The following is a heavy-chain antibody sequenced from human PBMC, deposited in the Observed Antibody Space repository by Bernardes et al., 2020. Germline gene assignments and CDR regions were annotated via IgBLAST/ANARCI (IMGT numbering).Heavy chain of an antibody. V-gene: IGHV3-9*01. CDR1: GFTFDDYA. CDR2: ISWNSGSI. J-gene: IGHJ4*02. Sequence: SLKLSCAASGFTFDDYAMHWVRQAPGKGLEWVSGISWNSGSIGYADSVKGRFTISRDNAKNSLYLQMNSLRAEDTALYYCAKDPMYYYDSSGYSHWGQGTLVTVSS. CDR3: AKDPMYYYDSSGYSH. D-gene: IGHD3-22*01.